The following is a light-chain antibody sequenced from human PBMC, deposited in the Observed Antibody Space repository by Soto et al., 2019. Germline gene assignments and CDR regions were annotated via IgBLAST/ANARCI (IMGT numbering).Light chain of an antibody. V-gene: IGLV2-8*01. J-gene: IGLJ2*01. CDR3: ISHAGSSTV. CDR2: EVN. CDR1: SSDVGGYNY. Sequence: QSVLTQPPSASGSPGQSVTISCTGTSSDVGGYNYVSWYQQHPGKAPKFVIYEVNKRPSGVPDRFSGSKSGNTASLTVSGLQSEDEADYYCISHAGSSTVFGGVTKLTVL.